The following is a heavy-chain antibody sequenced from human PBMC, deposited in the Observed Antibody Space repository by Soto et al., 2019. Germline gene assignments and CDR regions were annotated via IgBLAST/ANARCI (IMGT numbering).Heavy chain of an antibody. CDR1: GYTFSAYG. CDR2: ISAYNGNT. D-gene: IGHD6-19*01. J-gene: IGHJ4*02. Sequence: QVQLVQSGGEVKKPGASVKVSCKASGYTFSAYGISWVRQAPGQGLEWMGWISAYNGNTNYAQKLQGRVTMTTDTSTTTAYMELRSLRSDDTAVYYCARRRQFSSGWPFAYWGQGTLLTVSS. V-gene: IGHV1-18*01. CDR3: ARRRQFSSGWPFAY.